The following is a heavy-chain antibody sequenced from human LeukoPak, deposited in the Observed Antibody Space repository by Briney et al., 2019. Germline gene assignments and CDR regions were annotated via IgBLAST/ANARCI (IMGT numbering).Heavy chain of an antibody. V-gene: IGHV3-30*18. Sequence: GGSLRLSCAASGFTFSSYGMHWVRQAPGRGLEWVAGISYDGSNKYYADSVKGRFTISRDDSKNTLYLQMNSLTPEDTAVYFCAKEGLSGYGSLDPLEIWGQGTMVTVSS. CDR2: ISYDGSNK. CDR3: AKEGLSGYGSLDPLEI. J-gene: IGHJ3*02. D-gene: IGHD5-12*01. CDR1: GFTFSSYG.